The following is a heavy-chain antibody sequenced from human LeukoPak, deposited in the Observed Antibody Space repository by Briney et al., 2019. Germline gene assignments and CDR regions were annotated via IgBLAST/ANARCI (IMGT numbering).Heavy chain of an antibody. Sequence: GGSLRLSCAASGFTFSSYAMHWGRQAPGKGLEWVAVISYDGSNKYYADSVKGRFTTSRDNSKNTPYLQMNSLRAEETAVYYCARDPTGTIPYWGQRPLVPVSS. CDR2: ISYDGSNK. V-gene: IGHV3-30*01. J-gene: IGHJ4*02. D-gene: IGHD1-7*01. CDR3: ARDPTGTIPY. CDR1: GFTFSSYA.